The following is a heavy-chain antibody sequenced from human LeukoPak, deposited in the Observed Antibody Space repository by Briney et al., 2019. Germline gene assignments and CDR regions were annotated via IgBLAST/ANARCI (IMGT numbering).Heavy chain of an antibody. J-gene: IGHJ4*02. CDR2: SSISGDDT. CDR1: GFTFSLYW. Sequence: GGSLRLSCAASGFTFSLYWMNWVRRAPGKGLQWVSSSSISGDDTHYADSVQGRFTIYRDNSRNTLYLQMNRLRVDDTAVYYCANEIRPNNYWGQGTLVTVSS. CDR3: ANEIRPNNY. V-gene: IGHV3-23*01.